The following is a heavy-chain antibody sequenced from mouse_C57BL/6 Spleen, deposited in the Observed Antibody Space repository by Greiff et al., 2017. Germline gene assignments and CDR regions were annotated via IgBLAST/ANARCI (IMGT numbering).Heavy chain of an antibody. CDR3: LDSSGYHDY. V-gene: IGHV1-64*01. J-gene: IGHJ2*01. D-gene: IGHD3-2*02. CDR1: GYTFTSYW. CDR2: IHPNSGST. Sequence: QVQLKQPGAELVKPGASVKLSCKASGYTFTSYWMHWVKQRPGQGLEWIGMIHPNSGSTNYNEKFKSKATLTVDKSSSTAYMQLSSLTSEDSAVYYCLDSSGYHDYWGQGTTLTVSS.